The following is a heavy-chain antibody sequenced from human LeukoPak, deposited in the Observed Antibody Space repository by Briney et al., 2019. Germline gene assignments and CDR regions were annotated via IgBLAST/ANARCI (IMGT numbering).Heavy chain of an antibody. D-gene: IGHD6-13*01. J-gene: IGHJ4*02. CDR3: AKDAAGYFDY. V-gene: IGHV3-9*01. CDR1: GFTFDDYA. Sequence: AGRSLRLSCAASGFTFDDYAMHWVRQAPGKGLEWVSGISWNSGSIGYADSVKGRFTISRDNAKNSLYLQMNSLRAEDTALYYCAKDAAGYFDYWGQGTLVTVSS. CDR2: ISWNSGSI.